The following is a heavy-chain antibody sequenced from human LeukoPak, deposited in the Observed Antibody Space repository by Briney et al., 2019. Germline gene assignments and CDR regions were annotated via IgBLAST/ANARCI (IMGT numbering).Heavy chain of an antibody. Sequence: GASVKVSCKASGYTFTSYGISWVRQAPGQGLEWMGWISAYNGNTNYAQKLQGRVTMTTDTSTSTAYMELRSLRSDDTAVYYCARDRNYNCGGDCYTFDYWGQGTLVTVSS. J-gene: IGHJ4*02. CDR2: ISAYNGNT. D-gene: IGHD2-21*01. CDR1: GYTFTSYG. CDR3: ARDRNYNCGGDCYTFDY. V-gene: IGHV1-18*01.